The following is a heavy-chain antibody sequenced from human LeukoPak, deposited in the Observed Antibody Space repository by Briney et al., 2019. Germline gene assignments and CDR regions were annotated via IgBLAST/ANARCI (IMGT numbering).Heavy chain of an antibody. CDR2: MYNSGST. V-gene: IGHV4-59*07. CDR1: GGSISGSY. CDR3: ARGIESYGDYGY. J-gene: IGHJ4*02. Sequence: SDTLSLTCTVSGGSISGSYWSWVRQPPAKGLEWIAYMYNSGSTNYNPSLKSRVTISIDTSRNQFSLKLSSLTAADAAIYYCARGIESYGDYGYWGQGILVTVSS. D-gene: IGHD4-17*01.